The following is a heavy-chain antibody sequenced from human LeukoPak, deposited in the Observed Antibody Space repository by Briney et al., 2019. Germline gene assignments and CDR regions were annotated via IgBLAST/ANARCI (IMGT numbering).Heavy chain of an antibody. Sequence: QSGGSLRLSCAASGFTFSSYAMSWVRQAPGKGLEWVSAISGSGGSTYYADSVKGRFTISRDNSKNTLYLQMNSLRAEDTAVYYCAKAILTGYYTGVHFDYWGQGTLVTVSS. CDR3: AKAILTGYYTGVHFDY. D-gene: IGHD3-9*01. V-gene: IGHV3-23*01. CDR1: GFTFSSYA. J-gene: IGHJ4*02. CDR2: ISGSGGST.